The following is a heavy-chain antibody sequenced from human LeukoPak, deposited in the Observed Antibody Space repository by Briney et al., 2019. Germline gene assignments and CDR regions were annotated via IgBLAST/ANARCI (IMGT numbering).Heavy chain of an antibody. V-gene: IGHV3-7*01. J-gene: IGHJ4*02. CDR3: ASLWFGGL. D-gene: IGHD3-10*01. Sequence: GGSLRLSCVASGFTFSKYWMTWVRQAPGKGLEGVANIKEDGSEEFYDDSVKGRFTISRDNAKNSVYLQMNSLRGEDTAVYYCASLWFGGLWGQGTQVTVSS. CDR1: GFTFSKYW. CDR2: IKEDGSEE.